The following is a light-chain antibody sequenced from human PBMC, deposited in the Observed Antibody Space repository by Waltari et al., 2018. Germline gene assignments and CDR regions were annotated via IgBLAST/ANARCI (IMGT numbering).Light chain of an antibody. V-gene: IGLV2-14*03. CDR1: SSDVGGYDY. J-gene: IGLJ1*01. CDR2: DVS. Sequence: QSALTQPASVSGSPGQSITISCTGTSSDVGGYDYVSWYPQHPGKAPKLMLYDVSTRPLEVSHRFSGAKSGNTASLTISGLQADDEAECYCGSYTSSTTLAFGTGTKVTVL. CDR3: GSYTSSTTLA.